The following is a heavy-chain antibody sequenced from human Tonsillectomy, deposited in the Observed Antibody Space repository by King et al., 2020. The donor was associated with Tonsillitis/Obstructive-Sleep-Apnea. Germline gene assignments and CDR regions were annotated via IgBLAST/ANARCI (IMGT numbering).Heavy chain of an antibody. D-gene: IGHD3-3*01. J-gene: IGHJ5*02. Sequence: ITLKGSGPTLVKPTQTLTLTCTFSGFSLSTSGVGVGWIRQPPGKALEWLALIYWDDDKRYSPSLNSRLTITKDTSKNQVVLTMTNMDPVDTATYYCARLQSGATDFWSETSPWFDPWGQGTLVTVSS. CDR3: ARLQSGATDFWSETSPWFDP. CDR2: IYWDDDK. V-gene: IGHV2-5*02. CDR1: GFSLSTSGVG.